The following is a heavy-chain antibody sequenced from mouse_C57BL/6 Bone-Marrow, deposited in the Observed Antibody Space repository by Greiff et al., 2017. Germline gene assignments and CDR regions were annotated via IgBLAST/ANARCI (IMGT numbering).Heavy chain of an antibody. V-gene: IGHV1-82*01. CDR3: SRPFYGSRGDY. CDR1: GYAFSSSW. D-gene: IGHD1-1*01. CDR2: IYPGDGDT. Sequence: QVQLQQSGPELVKPGASVKISCKASGYAFSSSWMNWVKQRPGTGLEWIGRIYPGDGDTNYNGTFKGKATLTADESSSTAYMQLSGLSSEDSAVYFCSRPFYGSRGDYGGQGTTLTVSS. J-gene: IGHJ2*01.